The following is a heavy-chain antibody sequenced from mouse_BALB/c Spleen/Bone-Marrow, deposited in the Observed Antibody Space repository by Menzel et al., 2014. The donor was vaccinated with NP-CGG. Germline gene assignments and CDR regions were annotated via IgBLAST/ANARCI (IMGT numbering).Heavy chain of an antibody. D-gene: IGHD2-4*01. Sequence: SGAELVKPGASVKLSCKASGYTFTSYWMHWVKQRPGQGLEWIREINPSNGRTNYNEKFKTKATLTVDKSSNTAYMQLSRLTSEDSAIYYCARKGADYEDYWGQGTTLTVSS. CDR2: INPSNGRT. CDR1: GYTFTSYW. CDR3: ARKGADYEDY. V-gene: IGHV1S81*02. J-gene: IGHJ2*01.